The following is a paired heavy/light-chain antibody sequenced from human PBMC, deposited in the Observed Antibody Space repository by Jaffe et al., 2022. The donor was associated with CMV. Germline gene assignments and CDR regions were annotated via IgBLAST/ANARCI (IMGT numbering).Light chain of an antibody. CDR1: NIGSKN. Sequence: SYELTQPLSVSVALGQTARITCGGNNIGSKNVHWYQQKPGQAPVLVIYRDSNRPSGIPERFSGSNSGNTATLTISRAQAGDEADYYCQVWDSSTWVFGGGTKLTVL. CDR2: RDS. J-gene: IGLJ3*02. V-gene: IGLV3-9*01. CDR3: QVWDSSTWV.
Heavy chain of an antibody. CDR1: GGSISSSSYY. Sequence: QLQLQESGPGLVKPSETLSLTCTVSGGSISSSSYYWGWIRQPPGKGLEWIGSIYYSGSTYYNPSLKSRVTISVDTSKNQFSLKLSSVTAADTAVYYCARPRVEYSSGWSPGDNWFDPWGQGTLVTVSS. D-gene: IGHD6-19*01. CDR3: ARPRVEYSSGWSPGDNWFDP. CDR2: IYYSGST. V-gene: IGHV4-39*01. J-gene: IGHJ5*02.